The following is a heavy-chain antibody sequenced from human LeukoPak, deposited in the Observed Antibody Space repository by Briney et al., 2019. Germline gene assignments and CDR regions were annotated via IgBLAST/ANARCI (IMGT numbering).Heavy chain of an antibody. V-gene: IGHV4-39*01. D-gene: IGHD1-26*01. CDR3: ARGGSYSYYFDY. CDR2: IYYNGST. CDR1: GGSISSSSYY. J-gene: IGHJ4*02. Sequence: SETLSLTCSVSGGSISSSSYYWGWIRQPPGEGLEWIGRIYYNGSTYYNPSLKSRVTISVDTSKNQFSLKLSSVTAADTAVYYCARGGSYSYYFDYWGQGTLVTVSS.